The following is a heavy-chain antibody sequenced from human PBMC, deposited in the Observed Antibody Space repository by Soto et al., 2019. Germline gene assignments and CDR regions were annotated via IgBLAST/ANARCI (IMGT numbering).Heavy chain of an antibody. CDR1: VYTFTSYA. D-gene: IGHD2-15*01. CDR2: INAGNGNT. Sequence: XSVKVSCKASVYTFTSYAMHWVRQAPGQSLEWMGWINAGNGNTKYSQKFQGRVTITRDTSASTAYMELSSLRSEDTAVYYCARGRGYCSGGRCYYDYWRQGTLVTVSS. V-gene: IGHV1-3*01. J-gene: IGHJ4*02. CDR3: ARGRGYCSGGRCYYDY.